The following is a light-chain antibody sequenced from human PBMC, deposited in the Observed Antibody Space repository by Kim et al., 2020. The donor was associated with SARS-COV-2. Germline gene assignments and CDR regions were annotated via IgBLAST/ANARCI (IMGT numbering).Light chain of an antibody. Sequence: SELTQDPAVSVALGQTVRITCQGDSLRSYYASWYQQKPGQAPVLVIYGKNNRPSGIPDRFSGSSSGNTASLTITGAQAEDEADYYCNSRDSSGNHHYVFGTGTKVTVL. CDR1: SLRSYY. J-gene: IGLJ1*01. CDR2: GKN. CDR3: NSRDSSGNHHYV. V-gene: IGLV3-19*01.